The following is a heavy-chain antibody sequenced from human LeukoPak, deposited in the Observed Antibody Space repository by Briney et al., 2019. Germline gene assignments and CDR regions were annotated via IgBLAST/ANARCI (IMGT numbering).Heavy chain of an antibody. J-gene: IGHJ4*02. V-gene: IGHV4-4*02. CDR3: ARGLVAAGTYY. Sequence: PSETLSLTCAVSGGSISSGNWWSWVRQPPGKGLEWIGQIYHSGSTNYNPSLKSRVTISVERSKNQFSLNLTSVTAADTAVYYCARGLVAAGTYYWGQGTLVTVSS. D-gene: IGHD6-13*01. CDR2: IYHSGST. CDR1: GGSISSGNW.